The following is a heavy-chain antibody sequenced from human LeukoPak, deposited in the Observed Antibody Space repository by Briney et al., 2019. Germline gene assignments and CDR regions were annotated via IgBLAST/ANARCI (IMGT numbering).Heavy chain of an antibody. V-gene: IGHV1-2*02. CDR3: ARGYGGNSDY. CDR1: GYTFTGYY. Sequence: ASVKVSXKASGYTFTGYYIHWVRQAPGHGLEWMGSINPNGGGTNYPRKFQGRVTMTMDTSITTAYMELTRLTSDDTAVYFCARGYGGNSDYWGQGTLVTVSS. CDR2: INPNGGGT. D-gene: IGHD4-23*01. J-gene: IGHJ4*02.